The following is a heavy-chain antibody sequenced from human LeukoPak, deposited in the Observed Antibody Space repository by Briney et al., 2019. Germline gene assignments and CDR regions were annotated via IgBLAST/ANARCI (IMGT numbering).Heavy chain of an antibody. J-gene: IGHJ4*02. CDR3: ARGETSWTLPNDY. D-gene: IGHD2-2*01. V-gene: IGHV3-30*04. CDR1: GFTFSSYA. CDR2: ISYDGSNK. Sequence: GRSLRLSCAASGFTFSSYATHWVRQAPGKGLEWVAVISYDGSNKYYADSVKGRFTISRDNSKNTLYLQMNSLRAEDTAVYYCARGETSWTLPNDYWGQGTLVTVS.